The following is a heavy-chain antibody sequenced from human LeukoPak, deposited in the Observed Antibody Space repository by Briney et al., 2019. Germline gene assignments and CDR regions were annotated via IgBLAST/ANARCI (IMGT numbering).Heavy chain of an antibody. Sequence: SVKVSCKASGGTFSSYAISWVRQAPGQGLEWMGRIIPILGIANYAQKFQGRVTITADKSTSTAYMELSSLRSDDTAVYYCARDKTRVVAPRLGFDPWGQGTLVTVSS. D-gene: IGHD2-15*01. CDR3: ARDKTRVVAPRLGFDP. V-gene: IGHV1-69*04. CDR2: IIPILGIA. J-gene: IGHJ5*02. CDR1: GGTFSSYA.